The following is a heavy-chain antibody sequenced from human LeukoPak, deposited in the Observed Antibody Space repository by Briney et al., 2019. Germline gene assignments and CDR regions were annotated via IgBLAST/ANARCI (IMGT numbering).Heavy chain of an antibody. J-gene: IGHJ4*02. D-gene: IGHD1-26*01. V-gene: IGHV4-59*01. Sequence: PSETLSLTCTVSGGSISSYYWSWIRQPPGKGLEWIGYIYYSGSTNYNPSLKSRVTISVDTSKNQFSLKLSSVTAADTAVYYCARGLIRGATYFDYWGQGTLVTVSS. CDR1: GGSISSYY. CDR3: ARGLIRGATYFDY. CDR2: IYYSGST.